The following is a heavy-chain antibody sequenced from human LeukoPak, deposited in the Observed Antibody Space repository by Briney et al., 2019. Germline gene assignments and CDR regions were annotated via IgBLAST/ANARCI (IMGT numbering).Heavy chain of an antibody. V-gene: IGHV4-59*01. CDR1: GGSISSYY. CDR2: IYYSGST. J-gene: IGHJ4*02. D-gene: IGHD3-9*01. CDR3: ARGNLYDILTG. Sequence: SETLSLTCTVSGGSISSYYWSWVRQPPGKGLEWIGYIYYSGSTNYNPSLKSRVTISIDTSKNQFSLKLSSVTAADTAVYYCARGNLYDILTGWGQGTLVTVSS.